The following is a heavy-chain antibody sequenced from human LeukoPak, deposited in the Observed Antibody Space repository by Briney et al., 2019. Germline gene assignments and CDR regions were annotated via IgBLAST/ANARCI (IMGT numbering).Heavy chain of an antibody. CDR1: GGSISSSSYY. J-gene: IGHJ4*02. D-gene: IGHD3-22*01. V-gene: IGHV4-39*07. CDR2: IYYSGST. CDR3: ARLPRRTYYYDSSGLLYFDY. Sequence: SETLSLTCTVSGGSISSSSYYWGWIRQPPGKGLEWIGSIYYSGSTYYNPSLKSRVTISVDTSKNQFSLKLSSVTAADTAVYYCARLPRRTYYYDSSGLLYFDYWGQGALVTVSS.